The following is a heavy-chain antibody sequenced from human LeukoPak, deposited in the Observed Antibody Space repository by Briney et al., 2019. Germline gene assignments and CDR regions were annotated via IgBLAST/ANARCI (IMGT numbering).Heavy chain of an antibody. CDR2: IYHSGST. CDR1: GYSISSGYY. CDR3: ARQAMIVVDPSFDY. V-gene: IGHV4-38-2*01. J-gene: IGHJ4*02. D-gene: IGHD3-22*01. Sequence: PSETLSLTCAVSGYSISSGYYWGWIRQPPGKGLEWIGSIYHSGSTYYNPSLKSRVTISVDTSKNQFSPKLSSVTAADTAVYYCARQAMIVVDPSFDYSGQGTLVTVSS.